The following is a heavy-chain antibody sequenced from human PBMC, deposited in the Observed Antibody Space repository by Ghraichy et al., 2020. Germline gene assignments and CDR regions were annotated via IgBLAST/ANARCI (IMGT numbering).Heavy chain of an antibody. CDR2: IYPGDSDT. Sequence: GESLNISCKGSGYSFTSYWIGWVRQMPGKGLEWMGIIYPGDSDTRYSPSFQGQVTISADKSISTAYMQWTSLKASDTAMYYCARAIHDCSGGRCYSRDYFDYWGQGTLVTVSS. V-gene: IGHV5-51*01. CDR3: ARAIHDCSGGRCYSRDYFDY. J-gene: IGHJ4*02. D-gene: IGHD2-15*01. CDR1: GYSFTSYW.